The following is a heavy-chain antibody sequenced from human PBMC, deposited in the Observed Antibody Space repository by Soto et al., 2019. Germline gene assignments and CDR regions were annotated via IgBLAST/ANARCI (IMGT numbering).Heavy chain of an antibody. CDR3: AGDPYYYGSAF. D-gene: IGHD3-10*01. J-gene: IGHJ4*02. CDR2: ISSGGTTM. V-gene: IGHV3-11*01. CDR1: GFRFSDHY. Sequence: QVQLVESGGGLVEPGGSLRLSCAASGFRFSDHYMTWIRQAPGKGLEWVSKISSGGTTMYSADSVKGRFTVSRDNAQNSRYLQMHGLRAEDPAVYYCAGDPYYYGSAFWGQGTLVTVSS.